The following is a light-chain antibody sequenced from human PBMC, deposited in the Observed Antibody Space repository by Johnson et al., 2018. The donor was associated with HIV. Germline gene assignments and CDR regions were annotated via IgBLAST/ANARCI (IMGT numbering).Light chain of an antibody. Sequence: QSVLTQPPSVSAAPGQKVTISCSGSSSDMGNYAVSRYQQLPGTAPKLLIYENNKRPSGIPDRFSGSKSGTSATLGITGLQTGDEAYYYCGTWDSSLSLYVFGTGTKVTVL. V-gene: IGLV1-51*02. CDR2: ENN. CDR3: GTWDSSLSLYV. J-gene: IGLJ1*01. CDR1: SSDMGNYA.